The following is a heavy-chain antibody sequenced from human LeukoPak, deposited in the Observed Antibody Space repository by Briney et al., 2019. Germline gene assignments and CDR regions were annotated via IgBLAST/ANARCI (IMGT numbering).Heavy chain of an antibody. J-gene: IGHJ4*02. D-gene: IGHD3-3*01. CDR1: GGSISSYY. Sequence: PSETLSLTCTVSGGSISSYYWSWIRQPPGKGLEWIGYIYYSGSTYYNPSLKSRVTISVDTSKNQFSLKLSSVTAADTAVYYCARHDYDFWSGYYKPPDYWGQGTLVTVSS. CDR2: IYYSGST. CDR3: ARHDYDFWSGYYKPPDY. V-gene: IGHV4-59*04.